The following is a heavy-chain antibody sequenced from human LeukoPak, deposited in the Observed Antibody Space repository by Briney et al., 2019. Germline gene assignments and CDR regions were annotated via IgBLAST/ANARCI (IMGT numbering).Heavy chain of an antibody. Sequence: ASVKVSCKASGGTFSRYAISWGRQAPGQGLEWMGGIIPIFGTANYAQKLQGRVPITADESTSTAYMELSSLRSENTAVYYCARGLCGGDCYSLGAFDIWGQGTMVTVSS. V-gene: IGHV1-69*13. D-gene: IGHD2-21*02. CDR1: GGTFSRYA. CDR2: IIPIFGTA. CDR3: ARGLCGGDCYSLGAFDI. J-gene: IGHJ3*02.